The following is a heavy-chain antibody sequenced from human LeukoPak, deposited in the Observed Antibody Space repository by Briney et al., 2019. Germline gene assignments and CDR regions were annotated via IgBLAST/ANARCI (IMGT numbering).Heavy chain of an antibody. CDR3: AREEMATITT. D-gene: IGHD5-24*01. Sequence: SETLSLTCTVSGGSISSYYWSWIRQPPGKGLEWIGYIYYSGSTNYNPSLKSRVTISVDTSKNQFSLKLSSVTAADTAVYYCAREEMATITTWGQGTLVTVSS. V-gene: IGHV4-59*01. CDR2: IYYSGST. J-gene: IGHJ5*02. CDR1: GGSISSYY.